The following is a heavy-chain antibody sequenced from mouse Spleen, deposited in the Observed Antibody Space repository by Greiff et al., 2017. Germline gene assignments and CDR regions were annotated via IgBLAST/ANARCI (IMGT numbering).Heavy chain of an antibody. CDR3: ARKGIYYDYGGYFDY. D-gene: IGHD2-4*01. CDR2: ISSGGGNT. CDR1: GFTFSSYA. J-gene: IGHJ2*01. V-gene: IGHV5-9*01. Sequence: EVMLVESGGGLVKLGGSLKLSCAASGFTFSSYAMSWVRQTPEKRLEWVATISSGGGNTYYPDSVKGRFTISRDNAKNTLYLQMSSLKSEDTAMYYCARKGIYYDYGGYFDYWGQGTTLTVSS.